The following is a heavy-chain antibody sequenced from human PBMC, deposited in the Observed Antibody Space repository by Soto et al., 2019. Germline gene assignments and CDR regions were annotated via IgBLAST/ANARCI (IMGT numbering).Heavy chain of an antibody. V-gene: IGHV3-30-3*01. Sequence: VGSLRLSCASSVFTFSSYAMHCVRHSPGKGLEWVAVISYDGSNKYYADSVKGRFTISRDNSKNTLYLQMNSLRAEDTAVYYCAREIGGGSYYFEYWGQGTLVSVSS. CDR3: AREIGGGSYYFEY. D-gene: IGHD3-16*01. CDR1: VFTFSSYA. J-gene: IGHJ4*02. CDR2: ISYDGSNK.